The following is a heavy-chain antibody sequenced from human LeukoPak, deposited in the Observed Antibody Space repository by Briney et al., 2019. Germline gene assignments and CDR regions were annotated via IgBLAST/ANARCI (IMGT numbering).Heavy chain of an antibody. CDR1: GGTFSSYA. J-gene: IGHJ4*02. CDR2: IIPILGIA. D-gene: IGHD2-8*01. Sequence: RASVKVSCKASGGTFSSYAISWVRQAPGQGLEWMGRIIPILGIANYAQKFQGRVTITADKSTSTTYMELSSLRSEDTAVYYCARGPACTNGVCYTGYFDYWGQGTLVTVSS. CDR3: ARGPACTNGVCYTGYFDY. V-gene: IGHV1-69*04.